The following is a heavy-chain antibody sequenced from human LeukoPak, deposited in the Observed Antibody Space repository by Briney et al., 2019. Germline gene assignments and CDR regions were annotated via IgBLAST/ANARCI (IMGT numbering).Heavy chain of an antibody. CDR3: ARGDRGSGNYFFDY. V-gene: IGHV3-21*01. D-gene: IGHD3-10*01. CDR1: GFTFSSYS. J-gene: IGHJ4*02. CDR2: ISSSSSYI. Sequence: GGSLRLSCAASGFTFSSYSMNWVRQAPGKGLEWVSSISSSSSYIYYADSVKGRFTISRDNAKNSLYLQMNSLRAEDTAVYYCARGDRGSGNYFFDYWGQGTLVTVSS.